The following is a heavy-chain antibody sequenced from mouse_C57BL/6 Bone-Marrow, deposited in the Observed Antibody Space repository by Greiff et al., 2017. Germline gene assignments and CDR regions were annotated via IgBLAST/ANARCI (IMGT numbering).Heavy chain of an antibody. CDR3: ARRRGYSEGFAY. V-gene: IGHV1-18*01. CDR2: INPNNGGT. CDR1: GYTFTDYN. Sequence: EVQLQESGPELVKPGASVKIPCKASGYTFTDYNMDWVKQSHGKSLEWIGDINPNNGGTIYNQKFKGKATLTVDKSSSTAYMELRSLTSEDTAVYYCARRRGYSEGFAYWGQGTMVTVSA. J-gene: IGHJ3*01.